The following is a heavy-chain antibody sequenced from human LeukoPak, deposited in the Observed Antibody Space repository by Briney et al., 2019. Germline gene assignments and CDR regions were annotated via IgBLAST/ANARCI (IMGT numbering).Heavy chain of an antibody. D-gene: IGHD2-8*02. CDR3: ARLIYWYGDAFDI. Sequence: PGGSLRLSCAASGFTFSDYYVSWIRQAPGKGLEWVSYISSSGSTIYYADSVKGRFTISRDNAKNSLYLQMNSLRAEDTAVYYCARLIYWYGDAFDIWGQGTMVTVSS. J-gene: IGHJ3*02. CDR2: ISSSGSTI. CDR1: GFTFSDYY. V-gene: IGHV3-11*01.